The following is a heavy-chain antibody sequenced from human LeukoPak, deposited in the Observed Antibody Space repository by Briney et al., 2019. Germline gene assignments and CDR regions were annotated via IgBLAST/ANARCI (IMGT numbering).Heavy chain of an antibody. Sequence: SETLSLTCTVSGASVTIDYWGWIRQPPGKGLEWIGHNSNSGRTNYNPSLKSRVTISLDTSRNQFSLKLTSVAAADTAIYYCTRHYDSDSSGDPDWFDPWGQGTLVTVSS. CDR3: TRHYDSDSSGDPDWFDP. J-gene: IGHJ5*02. CDR1: GASVTIDY. D-gene: IGHD3-22*01. V-gene: IGHV4-59*08. CDR2: NSNSGRT.